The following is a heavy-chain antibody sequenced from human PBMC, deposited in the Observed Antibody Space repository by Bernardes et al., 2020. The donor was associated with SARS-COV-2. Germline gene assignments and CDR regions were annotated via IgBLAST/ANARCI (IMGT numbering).Heavy chain of an antibody. Sequence: ASVKVSCKVSGYTLTELSMHWVRQAPGKGLEWMGGFDPEDGETIYAQKFQGRVTMTEDTSTDTAYMELSSLRSEDTAVYYCATDLGRIAAAGDPHYYYYGMDVWGQGTTVTVSS. CDR3: ATDLGRIAAAGDPHYYYYGMDV. CDR2: FDPEDGET. CDR1: GYTLTELS. D-gene: IGHD6-13*01. V-gene: IGHV1-24*01. J-gene: IGHJ6*02.